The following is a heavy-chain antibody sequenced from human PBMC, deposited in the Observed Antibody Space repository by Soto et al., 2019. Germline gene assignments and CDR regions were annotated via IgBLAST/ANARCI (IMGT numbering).Heavy chain of an antibody. D-gene: IGHD6-25*01. V-gene: IGHV3-30*18. CDR1: GFTFSSYG. Sequence: QVQLVESGGGVVQPGRSLRLSCAASGFTFSSYGMHWVRQAPGKGLEWVAVISYDGSNKYYADSVKGRFTISRDNSKNPLYLQMNSLGAEDTAVYYCAKDRRPNYYYGMDGWGQGTTVTVSS. J-gene: IGHJ6*02. CDR3: AKDRRPNYYYGMDG. CDR2: ISYDGSNK.